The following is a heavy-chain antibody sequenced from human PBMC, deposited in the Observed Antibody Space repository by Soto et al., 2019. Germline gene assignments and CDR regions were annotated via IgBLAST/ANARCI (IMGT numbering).Heavy chain of an antibody. CDR1: GFTFSDAW. CDR2: IKSNIDGGTT. Sequence: EVQLVESGGGLVKPGGSLRLSCAASGFTFSDAWMNWVRQAPGKGLEWVGRIKSNIDGGTTDYAAPVKGRFIISRDDSKNTVYLQMNSLKTEDTAVYYCLEYLHGTDVWGQGTTVTVSS. D-gene: IGHD2-2*01. J-gene: IGHJ6*02. V-gene: IGHV3-15*07. CDR3: LEYLHGTDV.